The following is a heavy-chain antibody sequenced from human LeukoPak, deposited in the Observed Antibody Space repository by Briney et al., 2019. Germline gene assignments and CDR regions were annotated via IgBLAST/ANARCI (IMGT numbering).Heavy chain of an antibody. CDR2: ISSSSSYT. J-gene: IGHJ4*02. CDR1: GFTFSDYY. Sequence: GGSLRLSCAASGFTFSDYYMSWIRQAPGKGLGWVSYISSSSSYTNYADSVKGRFTISRDNAKNSLYLQLSSLRAEDTAVYYCARDQDYGLDYWGQGTRVTVSS. D-gene: IGHD4-17*01. CDR3: ARDQDYGLDY. V-gene: IGHV3-11*06.